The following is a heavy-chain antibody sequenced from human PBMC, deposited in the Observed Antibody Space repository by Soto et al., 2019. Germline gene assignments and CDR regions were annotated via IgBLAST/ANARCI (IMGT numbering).Heavy chain of an antibody. V-gene: IGHV1-69*08. CDR3: ARDSVVVPAAINWFDP. CDR1: GGTFSSYT. D-gene: IGHD2-2*01. Sequence: QVQLVQSGAEVKKPGSSVKVSCKASGGTFSSYTITWVRQAPGQGLEWVGRIIPILGIANYAQEFQGRVTITADKSTSTGYMELRSLRSEDTAMYYCARDSVVVPAAINWFDPWGQGTLVTVSS. J-gene: IGHJ5*02. CDR2: IIPILGIA.